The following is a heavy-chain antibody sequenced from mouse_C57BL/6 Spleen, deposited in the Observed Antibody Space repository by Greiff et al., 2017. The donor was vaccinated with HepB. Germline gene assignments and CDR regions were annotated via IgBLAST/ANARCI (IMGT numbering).Heavy chain of an antibody. CDR1: GFTFSDYG. D-gene: IGHD1-1*01. J-gene: IGHJ2*01. CDR3: ARTTVVATPFDY. CDR2: ISSGSSTI. Sequence: EVKVEESGGGLVKPGGSLKLSCAASGFTFSDYGMHWVRQAPEKGLEWVAYISSGSSTIYYADTVKGRFTISRDNAKNTLFLQMTSLRSEDTAMYYCARTTVVATPFDYWGQGTTLTVSS. V-gene: IGHV5-17*01.